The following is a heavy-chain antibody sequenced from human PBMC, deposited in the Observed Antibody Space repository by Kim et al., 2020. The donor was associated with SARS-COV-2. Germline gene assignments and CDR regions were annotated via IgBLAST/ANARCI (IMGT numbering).Heavy chain of an antibody. J-gene: IGHJ3*02. CDR3: ARVRPLIMITFGGVIGAFDI. CDR2: IYHSGST. D-gene: IGHD3-16*01. Sequence: SETLSLTCAVSGGSISSSNWWSWVRQPPGKGLEWIGEIYHSGSTNYNPSLKSRVTISVDKSKNQFSLKLSSVTAADTAVYYCARVRPLIMITFGGVIGAFDIWGQGTMVTVSS. V-gene: IGHV4-4*02. CDR1: GGSISSSNW.